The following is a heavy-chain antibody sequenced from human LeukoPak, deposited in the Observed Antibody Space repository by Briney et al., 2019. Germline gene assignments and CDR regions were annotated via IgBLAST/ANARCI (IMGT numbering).Heavy chain of an antibody. D-gene: IGHD2-2*01. Sequence: SGTLSLTCAVSGGSISNDNWWSWVRQPPGKGLEWIGEIYRSGNTNYNPSLKSRVTISVDTSKNQFSLKLSSVTAADTAVYYCARDGGVVPATYYYYYMDVWGKGTTVTVSS. CDR1: GGSISNDNW. CDR2: IYRSGNT. J-gene: IGHJ6*03. CDR3: ARDGGVVPATYYYYYMDV. V-gene: IGHV4-4*02.